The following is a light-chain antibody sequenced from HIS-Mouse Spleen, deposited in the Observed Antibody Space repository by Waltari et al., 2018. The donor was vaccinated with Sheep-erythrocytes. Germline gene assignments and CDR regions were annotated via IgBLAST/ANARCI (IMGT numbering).Light chain of an antibody. CDR1: SSDVGGYND. Sequence: QSALTQPRSVSGSPGQSVTISCTGTSSDVGGYNDVSWYQQHPGKAPILMIYDVSKRPSGVPDRFPGTKSGNTASLTISGLQAEDEADYYCCSYAGSYNHVFATGTKVTVL. CDR2: DVS. J-gene: IGLJ1*01. CDR3: CSYAGSYNHV. V-gene: IGLV2-11*01.